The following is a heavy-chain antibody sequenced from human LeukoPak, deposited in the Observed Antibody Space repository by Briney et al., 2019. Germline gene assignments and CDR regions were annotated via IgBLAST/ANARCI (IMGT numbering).Heavy chain of an antibody. V-gene: IGHV3-7*01. CDR2: IKQDGSEK. Sequence: GGSPRLSCAASGFTFSSYWMSWVRQAPGKGLEWVANIKQDGSEKYYEDSVKGRFTISRDNAKNSLYLQMNSLRAEDTAVYYCARDPIGYCSSTSCSPRWGQGTLVTVSS. CDR1: GFTFSSYW. CDR3: ARDPIGYCSSTSCSPR. J-gene: IGHJ4*02. D-gene: IGHD2-2*01.